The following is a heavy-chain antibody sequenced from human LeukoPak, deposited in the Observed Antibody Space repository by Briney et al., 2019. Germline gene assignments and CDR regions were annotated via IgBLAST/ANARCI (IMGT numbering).Heavy chain of an antibody. D-gene: IGHD4-17*01. CDR2: IYTSGST. CDR1: GGSVSSYY. Sequence: SETLSLTCTVSGGSVSSYYWSWIRQPAGKGLEWIGRIYTSGSTNYNPSLKSRVTMSVDTSKNQFSLKLSSVTAADTAVYYCARSNPSVDYGDYAFDYWGQGTLVTVSS. J-gene: IGHJ4*02. V-gene: IGHV4-4*07. CDR3: ARSNPSVDYGDYAFDY.